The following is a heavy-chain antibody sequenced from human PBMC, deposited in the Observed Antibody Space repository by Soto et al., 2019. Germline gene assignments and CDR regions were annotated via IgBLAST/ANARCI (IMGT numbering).Heavy chain of an antibody. V-gene: IGHV4-59*08. D-gene: IGHD3-3*01. Sequence: QVQLQESGPGLVKPSETLSLTCSVSGGSIGSYYWSWIRQPPGKGLAWIGYIYYSGSTNYNPSIKSRVTIAVDTSKNQFSLKLSSVTAADTAVYYCARGGWRQIDYWGQGTLVTVSS. CDR3: ARGGWRQIDY. CDR2: IYYSGST. CDR1: GGSIGSYY. J-gene: IGHJ4*02.